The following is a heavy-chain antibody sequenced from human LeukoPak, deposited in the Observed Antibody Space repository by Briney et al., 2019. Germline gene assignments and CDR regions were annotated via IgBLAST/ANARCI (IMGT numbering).Heavy chain of an antibody. D-gene: IGHD2-2*01. V-gene: IGHV3-11*04. CDR2: IGDGGSTI. CDR3: ACMACSTATCWIAY. CDR1: GFTVSSNY. Sequence: GGSLRLSCAASGFTVSSNYMSWMRQAPGRGLEWASYIGDGGSTIFYADSVKGRFAISRDNARNSLDLQMNSLRVDDTAVYYCACMACSTATCWIAYWGQGTLVTVST. J-gene: IGHJ4*02.